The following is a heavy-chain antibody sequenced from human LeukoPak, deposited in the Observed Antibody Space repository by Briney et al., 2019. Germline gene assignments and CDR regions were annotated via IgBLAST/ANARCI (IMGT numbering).Heavy chain of an antibody. Sequence: GGSLRLSCAASGFTFSSYAMSWVRQAPGKGLEWVSLSGTSGDTYYADSVRGRFTISRDNSKNTLYLQMNSLRTEDTAIYYCAKGRPDDVWGKGTTVTVSS. CDR2: SGTSGDT. J-gene: IGHJ6*04. CDR3: AKGRPDDV. V-gene: IGHV3-23*01. CDR1: GFTFSSYA.